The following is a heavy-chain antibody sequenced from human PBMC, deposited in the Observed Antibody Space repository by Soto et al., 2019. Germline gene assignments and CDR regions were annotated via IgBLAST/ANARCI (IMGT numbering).Heavy chain of an antibody. Sequence: QVQLVESGGGVVQPGRSLRLSCAASGFTFSSYGMHWVRQAPGKGLEWVAVISYDGSNKYYADSVKGRFTISRDNSKNKLYMQMNSLRAEDTAVYYASVSLDYWGQGTLVTVSS. J-gene: IGHJ4*02. CDR3: SVSLDY. CDR1: GFTFSSYG. V-gene: IGHV3-30*03. CDR2: ISYDGSNK.